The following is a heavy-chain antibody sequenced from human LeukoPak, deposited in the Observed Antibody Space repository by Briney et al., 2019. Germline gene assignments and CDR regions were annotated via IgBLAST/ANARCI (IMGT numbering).Heavy chain of an antibody. D-gene: IGHD3-22*01. CDR2: MNPDSGDT. CDR1: RYTFTSYE. Sequence: ASVKVSCKASRYTFTSYEINWVRQATGHGLEWMGWMNPDSGDTAYAQKFQGRITMTRSTSITTAYMELSSLTSEDTAVYYCARGLGSYGSSELTWPMISFWGQGTQVTVSS. V-gene: IGHV1-8*01. J-gene: IGHJ4*02. CDR3: ARGLGSYGSSELTWPMISF.